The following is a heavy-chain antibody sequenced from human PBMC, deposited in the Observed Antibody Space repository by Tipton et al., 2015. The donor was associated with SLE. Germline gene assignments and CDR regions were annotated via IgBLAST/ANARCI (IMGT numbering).Heavy chain of an antibody. CDR1: GFTFSTYA. CDR2: ISYDGSNK. J-gene: IGHJ4*02. CDR3: ARSLLLVYPSDC. D-gene: IGHD2-8*01. Sequence: RSLRLSCAASGFTFSTYAMHWVRQPPGKGLEWVAVISYDGSNKYYADSVKGRFTISRDNSKNTLSLQMNSLRTEDTAVYYCARSLLLVYPSDCWGQGTLVTVSS. V-gene: IGHV3-30*04.